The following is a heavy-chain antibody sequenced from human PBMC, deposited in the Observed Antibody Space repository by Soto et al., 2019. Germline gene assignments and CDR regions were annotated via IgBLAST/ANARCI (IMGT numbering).Heavy chain of an antibody. V-gene: IGHV3-23*01. Sequence: GGSLRLSCAASGVTFGIYAMSWVRQAPGKGLEWVSSISGSGGSIYYAHSVKGRFTISRDKTKNTLDLQMNSLRAEDTAVYHCARVAPEYSSTPRRFDFWGQGTQVTVSS. J-gene: IGHJ4*02. CDR3: ARVAPEYSSTPRRFDF. D-gene: IGHD6-13*01. CDR1: GVTFGIYA. CDR2: ISGSGGSI.